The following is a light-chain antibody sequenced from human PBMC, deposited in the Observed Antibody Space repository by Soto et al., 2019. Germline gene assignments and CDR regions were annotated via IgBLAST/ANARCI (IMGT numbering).Light chain of an antibody. CDR1: QSLSSR. V-gene: IGKV1-5*01. CDR2: DAS. Sequence: DIHMTQSPSTLSASVGDRFTITCRASQSLSSRLAWYQQKPGKAPELLIYDASSLKSGVPSRFSGSGSGTDFTLTISSLEPEDFAVYYCQQRNDWRRGTFGQGTRLE. CDR3: QQRNDWRRGT. J-gene: IGKJ5*01.